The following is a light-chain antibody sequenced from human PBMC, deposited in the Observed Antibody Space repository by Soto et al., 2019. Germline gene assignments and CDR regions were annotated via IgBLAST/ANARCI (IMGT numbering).Light chain of an antibody. J-gene: IGKJ1*01. V-gene: IGKV3-20*01. CDR3: QQYGSSWT. CDR1: HSVSSSY. Sequence: EIVLTQSPGTLSLSPGERATLSCRASHSVSSSYLAWYQQKPGQAPRLLIYVASSRDTGSPDRFSGSGSGSDFTLTISRLEPEDFAVYYCQQYGSSWTFGQGTKVDIK. CDR2: VAS.